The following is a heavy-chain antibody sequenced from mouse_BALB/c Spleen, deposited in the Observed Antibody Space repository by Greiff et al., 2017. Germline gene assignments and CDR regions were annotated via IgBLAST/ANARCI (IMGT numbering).Heavy chain of an antibody. J-gene: IGHJ4*01. CDR3: ARSGYYYAMDY. V-gene: IGHV1-77*01. D-gene: IGHD3-2*02. CDR1: GYTFTDYY. CDR2: IYPGSGNT. Sequence: VKLQESGAELARPGASVKLSCKASGYTFTDYYINWVKQRTGQGLEWIGEIYPGSGNTYYNEKFKGKATLTADKSSSTAYMQLSSLTSEDSAVYFCARSGYYYAMDYWGQGTSVTVSS.